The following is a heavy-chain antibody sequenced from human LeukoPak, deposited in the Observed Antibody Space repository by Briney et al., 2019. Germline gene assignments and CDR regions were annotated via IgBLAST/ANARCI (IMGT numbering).Heavy chain of an antibody. CDR2: INPNSGGT. CDR1: GSTFTGYY. V-gene: IGHV1-2*02. D-gene: IGHD6-19*01. Sequence: ASVKVSCKASGSTFTGYYMHWVRQAPGQGLEWMGWINPNSGGTNYAQKFQGRVTMTRDTSISTAYMELSRLRSDDTAVYYCARGIAVAGHNWFDPWGQGTLVTVSS. J-gene: IGHJ5*02. CDR3: ARGIAVAGHNWFDP.